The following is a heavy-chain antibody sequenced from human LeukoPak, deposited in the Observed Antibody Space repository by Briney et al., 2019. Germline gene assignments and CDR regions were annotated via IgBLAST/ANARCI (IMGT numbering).Heavy chain of an antibody. J-gene: IGHJ3*02. V-gene: IGHV5-51*01. CDR2: IYPGDSDT. Sequence: GESLKISCKGSGYTFITYWIGWVRQMPGKGLEWMGTIYPGDSDTRYSPSFQGQVTISADKSISTAYLQWSSLKASDTAMYYCARPDDYGGKPAAFDIWGQGTMVTVSS. D-gene: IGHD4-23*01. CDR3: ARPDDYGGKPAAFDI. CDR1: GYTFITYW.